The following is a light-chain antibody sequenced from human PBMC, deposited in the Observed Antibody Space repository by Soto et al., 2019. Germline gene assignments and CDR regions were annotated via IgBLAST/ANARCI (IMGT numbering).Light chain of an antibody. CDR3: QQSYLSPNT. CDR2: AAS. Sequence: DIQMTQSPSSLSASVGERVTISCRASQTIDTYLNWYQHIPGKAHKLLIYAASNLQSGVTSRFSGSGSGTDFTLTISSLQPEDFATYYCQQSYLSPNTFGQGTRLEI. J-gene: IGKJ5*01. CDR1: QTIDTY. V-gene: IGKV1-39*01.